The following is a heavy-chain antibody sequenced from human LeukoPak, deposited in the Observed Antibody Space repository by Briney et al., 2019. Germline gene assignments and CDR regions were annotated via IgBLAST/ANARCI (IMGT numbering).Heavy chain of an antibody. CDR2: IKKDGSKK. CDR3: ARTGGSGKYTYNFDY. Sequence: GGSLRLSCAASGFTFSSYWMSWVRQAPGKGLEWMANIKKDGSKKNYVDSVKGRFTISRDNAENSLYLHMNSLRAEDTDVYYCARTGGSGKYTYNFDYWGQGILVTVSS. CDR1: GFTFSSYW. V-gene: IGHV3-7*05. J-gene: IGHJ4*02. D-gene: IGHD3-10*01.